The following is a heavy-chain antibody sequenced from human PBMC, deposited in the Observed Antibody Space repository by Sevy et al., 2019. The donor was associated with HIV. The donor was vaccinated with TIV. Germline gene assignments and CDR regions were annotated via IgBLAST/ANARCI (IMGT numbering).Heavy chain of an antibody. J-gene: IGHJ4*02. D-gene: IGHD3-10*01. CDR1: GFTFNYHF. Sequence: GGSLRLSCAASGFTFNYHFMNWVRQVPGKGLEWVSYISSAGSNINYSDSVKGRFTISRDNAKNLVFLEMNNLRPEDTAVYFCARGDYNGSLCDFDYWGQGTLVTVSS. V-gene: IGHV3-21*06. CDR3: ARGDYNGSLCDFDY. CDR2: ISSAGSNI.